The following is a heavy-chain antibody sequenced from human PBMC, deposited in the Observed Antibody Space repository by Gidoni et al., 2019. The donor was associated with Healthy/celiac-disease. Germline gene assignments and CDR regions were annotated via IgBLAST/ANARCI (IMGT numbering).Heavy chain of an antibody. Sequence: QVQLVQSGAEAKTPGSSVKVSCKASGGTFSSYAISWVRQAPGQGLEWMGGIIPIFGTANYAQKFQGRITITADESTSTAYMELSSLRSEDTAVYYCARDGAVAGRVFDYWGQGTLVTVSS. J-gene: IGHJ4*02. V-gene: IGHV1-69*01. CDR3: ARDGAVAGRVFDY. CDR2: IIPIFGTA. CDR1: GGTFSSYA. D-gene: IGHD6-19*01.